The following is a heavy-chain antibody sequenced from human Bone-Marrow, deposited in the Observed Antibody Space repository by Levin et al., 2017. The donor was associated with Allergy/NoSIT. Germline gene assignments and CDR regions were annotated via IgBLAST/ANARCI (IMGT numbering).Heavy chain of an antibody. J-gene: IGHJ2*01. CDR1: GGSISSGGYS. CDR3: ARDAGLITVASHWYFDL. V-gene: IGHV4-30-2*01. CDR2: IYHSGST. Sequence: PSETLSLTCAVSGGSISSGGYSWSWIRQPPGKGLEWIGYIYHSGSTYYNPSLKSRVTISVDRSKNQFSLKLSSVTAADTAVYYCARDAGLITVASHWYFDLWGRGTLVTVSS. D-gene: IGHD4-23*01.